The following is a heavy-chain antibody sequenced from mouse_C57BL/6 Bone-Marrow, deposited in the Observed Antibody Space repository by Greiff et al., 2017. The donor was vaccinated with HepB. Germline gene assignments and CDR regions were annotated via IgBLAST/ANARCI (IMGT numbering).Heavy chain of an antibody. Sequence: VQLQQSGAELVKPGASVKISCKASGYAFSSYWMNWVKQRPGKGLEWIGKIYPGDGDTNYNGKFKGKATLTADKSSSTAYMQLSSLTSEDSAVYFCARDGYGSSHWYFDVWGTGTTVTVSS. J-gene: IGHJ1*03. CDR3: ARDGYGSSHWYFDV. CDR1: GYAFSSYW. V-gene: IGHV1-80*01. D-gene: IGHD1-1*01. CDR2: IYPGDGDT.